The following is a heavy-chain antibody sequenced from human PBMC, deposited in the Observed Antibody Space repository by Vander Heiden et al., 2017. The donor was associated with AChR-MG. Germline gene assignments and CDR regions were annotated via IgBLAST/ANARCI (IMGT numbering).Heavy chain of an antibody. CDR3: ARAPPGGWYVGRDFDY. CDR2: INHSGST. J-gene: IGHJ4*02. Sequence: QVQLQQWGAGLLKPSETLSLTCAVYGGSFRGYYLSWIRQPPGKGLEWIGEINHSGSTNYNPSLKSRVTISVDTSKNQFSLKLSSVTAADTAVYYCARAPPGGWYVGRDFDYWGQGTLVTVSS. D-gene: IGHD6-19*01. CDR1: GGSFRGYY. V-gene: IGHV4-34*01.